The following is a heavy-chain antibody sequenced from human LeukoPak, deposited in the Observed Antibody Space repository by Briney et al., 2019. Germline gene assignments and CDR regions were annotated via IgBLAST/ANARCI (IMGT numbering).Heavy chain of an antibody. J-gene: IGHJ4*02. CDR2: ISSSSSTI. Sequence: PGGSLRLSCAASGFTFSSYSMNWVRQAPGKGLEWVSYISSSSSTIYYADSVKGRFTISRDNAKNSLYLQMNSLRAEDTAVYYCARDYPPITIFGVVIEGASPDYWGQGTLVTVSS. CDR3: ARDYPPITIFGVVIEGASPDY. D-gene: IGHD3-3*01. CDR1: GFTFSSYS. V-gene: IGHV3-48*04.